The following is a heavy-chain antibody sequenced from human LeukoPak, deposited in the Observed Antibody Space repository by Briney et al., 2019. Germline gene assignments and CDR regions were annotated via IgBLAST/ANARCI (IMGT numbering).Heavy chain of an antibody. V-gene: IGHV3-30-3*01. CDR1: GFTFSSSV. CDR3: ARDREGIAVADAFDI. J-gene: IGHJ3*02. D-gene: IGHD6-19*01. Sequence: AGGSLRLSCAASGFTFSSSVMSWVRQSPGKGLEWVAVLSYDGSIKYYADSVKGRFTISRDTSKNTLYLQMNSLRTEDTAVYYCARDREGIAVADAFDIWGQGTMVTVYS. CDR2: LSYDGSIK.